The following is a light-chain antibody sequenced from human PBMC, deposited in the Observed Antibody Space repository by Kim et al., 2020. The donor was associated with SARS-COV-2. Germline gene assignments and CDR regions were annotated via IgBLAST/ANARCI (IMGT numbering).Light chain of an antibody. CDR1: RVSIARNY. Sequence: VNTYWHSIRVSIARNYVQLNLPRPGIAPPTAISEENQRPSGVPYRFYGSIDSSSNSAFLTISGLKTEDESDCYCQSYDSNNLRVFGGGTQLTVL. CDR3: QSYDSNNLRV. V-gene: IGLV6-57*02. J-gene: IGLJ3*02. CDR2: EEN.